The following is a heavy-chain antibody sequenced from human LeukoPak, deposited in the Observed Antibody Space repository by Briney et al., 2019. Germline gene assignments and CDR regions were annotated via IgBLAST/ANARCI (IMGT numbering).Heavy chain of an antibody. CDR3: AKDSLLNLLRGYFDY. J-gene: IGHJ4*02. CDR2: ISYDGSNK. CDR1: GFTFSSYA. Sequence: GGSLRLSCAASGFTFSSYAMSWVRQAPGKGLEWVAVISYDGSNKYYADSVKGRFTISRDNSKNTLYLQMNSLRAEDTAVYYCAKDSLLNLLRGYFDYWGQGTLVTVSS. D-gene: IGHD3-22*01. V-gene: IGHV3-30*18.